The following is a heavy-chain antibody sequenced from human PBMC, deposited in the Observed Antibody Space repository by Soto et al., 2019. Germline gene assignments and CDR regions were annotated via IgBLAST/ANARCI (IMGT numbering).Heavy chain of an antibody. CDR2: IYPDDSDI. V-gene: IGHV5-51*01. CDR3: ARHFDSSGYYPDY. J-gene: IGHJ4*02. Sequence: GESLKISCXGSGYRFTSYWIAWLRQMPGKGLEWVGIIYPDDSDIKYSPSFQGQVTISADRSNSTAYLQWRSLKASDTAMYFCARHFDSSGYYPDYWGQGTQVTVSS. CDR1: GYRFTSYW. D-gene: IGHD3-22*01.